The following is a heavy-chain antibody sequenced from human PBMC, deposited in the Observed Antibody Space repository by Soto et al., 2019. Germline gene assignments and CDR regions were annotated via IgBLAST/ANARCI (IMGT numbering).Heavy chain of an antibody. Sequence: PSYTLAITCAVYGGSFSGYYGSWTRQPPGKGLEWIGEINHSGSTNSNPSLKSRVTISVDTSKNQFSLKLSSVTAADTAVYYCARVEATRYYGMDVWGQGTTVTVSS. CDR3: ARVEATRYYGMDV. J-gene: IGHJ6*02. V-gene: IGHV4-34*01. CDR2: INHSGST. CDR1: GGSFSGYY. D-gene: IGHD1-26*01.